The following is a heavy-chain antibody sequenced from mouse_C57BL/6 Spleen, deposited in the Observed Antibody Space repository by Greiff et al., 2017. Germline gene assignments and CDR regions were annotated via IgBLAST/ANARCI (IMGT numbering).Heavy chain of an antibody. CDR1: GYSITSGYY. CDR2: ISYDGSN. CDR3: AREDYGSSWFAY. D-gene: IGHD1-1*01. Sequence: EVKLQESGPGLVKPSQSLSLTCSVTGYSITSGYYWNWIRQFPGNKLEWMGYISYDGSNNYNPSLKNRISITRDTSKNQFFLKLNSVTTEDTATYYCAREDYGSSWFAYGGQGTLVTVSA. V-gene: IGHV3-6*01. J-gene: IGHJ3*01.